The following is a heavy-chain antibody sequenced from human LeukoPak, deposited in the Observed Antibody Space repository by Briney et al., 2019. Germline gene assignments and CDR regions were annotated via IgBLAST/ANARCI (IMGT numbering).Heavy chain of an antibody. V-gene: IGHV4-38-2*02. CDR1: GYSISSGYY. Sequence: PSETLSLTCSVSGYSISSGYYWGWIRQPPGKGLEWIGSIYHSGSTYYNPSLKSRVTISVDTSKNQFSLKLSSVTAADTAVYYCATTWIQLWLMWSYSGQGTLVTVSS. D-gene: IGHD5-18*01. J-gene: IGHJ4*02. CDR3: ATTWIQLWLMWSY. CDR2: IYHSGST.